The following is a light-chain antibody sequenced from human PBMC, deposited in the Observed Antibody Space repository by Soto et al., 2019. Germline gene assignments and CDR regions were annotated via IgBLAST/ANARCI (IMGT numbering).Light chain of an antibody. V-gene: IGLV1-44*01. J-gene: IGLJ2*01. CDR1: SSNIGTNT. CDR3: ATWDHSLNGVV. Sequence: QSVLTQPPSTSGTPGQRVTISCSGSSSNIGTNTVNWYQQLPGTAPKLLIYTNDQRPSGVPDRFSGSKSGTSASLAISGLQSADEADYYCATWDHSLNGVVFGGGTKLTVL. CDR2: TND.